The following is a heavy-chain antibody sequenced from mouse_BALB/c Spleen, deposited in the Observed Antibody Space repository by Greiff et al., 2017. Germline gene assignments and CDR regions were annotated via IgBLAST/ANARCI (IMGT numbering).Heavy chain of an antibody. J-gene: IGHJ4*01. CDR3: ARCGNFYAMDY. Sequence: EVQRVESGGGLVQPGGSRKLSCAASGFTFSSFGMHWVRQAPEKGLEWVAYISSGSSTIYYADTVKGRFTISRDNPKNTLFLQMTSLRSEDTAMYYCARCGNFYAMDYWGQGTSVTVSS. CDR1: GFTFSSFG. D-gene: IGHD2-1*01. CDR2: ISSGSSTI. V-gene: IGHV5-17*02.